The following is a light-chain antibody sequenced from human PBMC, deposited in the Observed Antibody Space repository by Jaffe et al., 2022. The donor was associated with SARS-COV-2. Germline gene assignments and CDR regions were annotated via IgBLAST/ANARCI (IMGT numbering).Light chain of an antibody. V-gene: IGLV5-45*02. CDR1: SGINVGTYN. J-gene: IGLJ3*02. Sequence: QAVLTQPSSLSASPGASARLTCTLRSGINVGTYNTYWYQQKPGSPPQFLLRYKSDSDKQQGSGVPSRFSGSKDASANAGILLISGLQSEDEADYYCMIWHSSAWVFGGGTKLTVL. CDR3: MIWHSSAWV. CDR2: YKSDSDK.